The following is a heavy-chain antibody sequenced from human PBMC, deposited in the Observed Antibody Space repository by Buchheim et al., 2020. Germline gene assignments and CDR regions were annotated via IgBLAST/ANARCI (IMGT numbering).Heavy chain of an antibody. CDR3: AKDSGRYYVGYQEGFYFDY. D-gene: IGHD1-26*01. CDR2: ISGSGSTT. Sequence: QLLEAGGGLVQPGGSLRLSCVASGFTLNSYVMSWVRQTPGKGLDWVSSISGSGSTTSYADSVKGRFTISRDNSRKTLYLQMNSLRDEDTAIYYCAKDSGRYYVGYQEGFYFDYWGQGNL. J-gene: IGHJ4*02. V-gene: IGHV3-23*01. CDR1: GFTLNSYV.